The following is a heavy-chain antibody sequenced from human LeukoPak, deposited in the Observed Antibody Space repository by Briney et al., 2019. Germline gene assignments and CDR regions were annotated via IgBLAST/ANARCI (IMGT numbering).Heavy chain of an antibody. J-gene: IGHJ4*02. V-gene: IGHV4-30-2*01. Sequence: SETLSLTCAVSGGSISSGGYSWSWIRQPPGKGLEWIGYIYHSGSTYYNPSLKSRVTISVDRSKNQSSLKLSSVTAADTAVYYCARYYYGSGSFPAFDYWGQGTLVTVSS. CDR2: IYHSGST. CDR1: GGSISSGGYS. D-gene: IGHD3-10*01. CDR3: ARYYYGSGSFPAFDY.